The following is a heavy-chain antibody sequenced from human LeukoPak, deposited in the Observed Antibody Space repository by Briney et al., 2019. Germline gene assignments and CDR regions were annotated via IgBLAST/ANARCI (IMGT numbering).Heavy chain of an antibody. CDR3: ARTYGSGSSPQRGWFDP. CDR2: ISAYNGNT. CDR1: GYTFTSYG. J-gene: IGHJ5*02. D-gene: IGHD3-10*01. V-gene: IGHV1-18*01. Sequence: GASVKVSCKASGYTFTSYGISWVRQAPGQGLEWMGWISAYNGNTNYAQKLQGRVTMTTDTSTSTAYMELRSLRSDDTAVYYCARTYGSGSSPQRGWFDPWGQGTLVTVSS.